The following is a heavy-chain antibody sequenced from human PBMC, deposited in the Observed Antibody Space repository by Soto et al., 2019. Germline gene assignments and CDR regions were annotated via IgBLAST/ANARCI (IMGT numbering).Heavy chain of an antibody. J-gene: IGHJ4*02. V-gene: IGHV3-11*01. CDR1: GFTFSDYY. CDR3: ARGHDSSGGVDF. Sequence: QVPLVESGGGLVKPGGSLRLSCAASGFTFSDYYMSWIRQAPGKGLEWITYISDSGNTIYYADSVKGRFTISRDNAKKSLYLQVNSLRVEDTAVYYCARGHDSSGGVDFWGQGTLIIVSS. D-gene: IGHD3-22*01. CDR2: ISDSGNTI.